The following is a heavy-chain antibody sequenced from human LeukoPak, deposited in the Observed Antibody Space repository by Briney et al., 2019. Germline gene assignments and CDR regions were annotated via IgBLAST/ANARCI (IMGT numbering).Heavy chain of an antibody. CDR1: GFTFSDYY. D-gene: IGHD4-11*01. V-gene: IGHV3-11*01. CDR2: ISSSGSTI. Sequence: PGRSLRLSCAASGFTFSDYYMSWIRQAPGKGLEWVSYISSSGSTIYYADSVKGRFTISRDNAKNSLYLQMNSLRAEDTAVYYCARDDDYSNPTLDYWGQGTLVTVSS. CDR3: ARDDDYSNPTLDY. J-gene: IGHJ4*02.